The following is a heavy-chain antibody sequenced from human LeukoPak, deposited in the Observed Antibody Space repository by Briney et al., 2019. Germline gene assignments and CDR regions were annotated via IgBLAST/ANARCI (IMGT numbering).Heavy chain of an antibody. CDR2: IYHSGST. V-gene: IGHV4-38-2*02. CDR3: AREAGVSYGLYYYYYGMDV. Sequence: PSETLSLTCAVSGYSISSGYYWGWIRQPPGKGLEGIGSIYHSGSTYYNPSLKSRVTISVDTSKNQFSLKLSSVTAADTAVYYCAREAGVSYGLYYYYYGMDVWGKGTTVTVSS. J-gene: IGHJ6*04. D-gene: IGHD5-18*01. CDR1: GYSISSGYY.